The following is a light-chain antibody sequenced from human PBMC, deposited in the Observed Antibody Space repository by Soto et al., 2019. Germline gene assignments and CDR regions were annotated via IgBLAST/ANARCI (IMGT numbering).Light chain of an antibody. Sequence: DIQMTQSPASLSASVGDRVSITCRASENINFYLHWYQKKPGKAPKLLIYAASTLQSVVPSRFSGSGSGTDFTLTLNSLQPEDFATYYCQQGYSTPWTVGQGTKVDSK. CDR1: ENINFY. J-gene: IGKJ1*01. V-gene: IGKV1-39*01. CDR3: QQGYSTPWT. CDR2: AAS.